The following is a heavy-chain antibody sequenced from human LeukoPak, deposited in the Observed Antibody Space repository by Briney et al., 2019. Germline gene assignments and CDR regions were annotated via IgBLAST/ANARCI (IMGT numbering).Heavy chain of an antibody. Sequence: SETLSLTCAVYGGSFSGYYWSWIRQPPGKGLEWMGEINHSGSTNYNPSLKSRVTISVDTSKNQFSLKLSSVTAADTAVYYCAREKSRGWGRSLYFDYWGQGTLVTVSS. V-gene: IGHV4-34*01. CDR1: GGSFSGYY. J-gene: IGHJ4*02. CDR3: AREKSRGWGRSLYFDY. D-gene: IGHD6-19*01. CDR2: INHSGST.